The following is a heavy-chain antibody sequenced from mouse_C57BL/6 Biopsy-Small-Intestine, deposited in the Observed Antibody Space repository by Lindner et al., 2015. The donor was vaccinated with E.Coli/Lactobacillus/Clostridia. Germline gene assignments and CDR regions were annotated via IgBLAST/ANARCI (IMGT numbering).Heavy chain of an antibody. J-gene: IGHJ2*01. CDR1: GYAFSRSW. Sequence: VQLQESGPELVKPGASVKISCKASGYAFSRSWMNWVKQRPGKGLEWIGRIYPGDGDTNYNGKFKAKATLTADKSSSTAYMQLSSLTSEDSAVYFCARWVYFDYWGQGTTLTVSS. CDR2: IYPGDGDT. V-gene: IGHV1-82*01. CDR3: ARWVYFDY.